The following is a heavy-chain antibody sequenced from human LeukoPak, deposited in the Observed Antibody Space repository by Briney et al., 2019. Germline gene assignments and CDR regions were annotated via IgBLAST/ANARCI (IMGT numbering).Heavy chain of an antibody. V-gene: IGHV4-39*01. Sequence: SETLSLTCTVSGGSISSTSYYWGWLRQPPGKGLEWIGSVYYSGNTYYNPSLKSRVTISVDTSKNQFSLKLSSVTAADTAVYYCASIVVVVGNWFDPWGQGTLVTVSS. J-gene: IGHJ5*02. CDR1: GGSISSTSYY. CDR3: ASIVVVVGNWFDP. CDR2: VYYSGNT. D-gene: IGHD2-15*01.